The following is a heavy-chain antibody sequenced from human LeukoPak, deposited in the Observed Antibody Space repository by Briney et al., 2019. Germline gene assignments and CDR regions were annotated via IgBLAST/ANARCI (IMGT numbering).Heavy chain of an antibody. D-gene: IGHD3-3*01. CDR1: GFTFTSYV. V-gene: IGHV3-23*01. J-gene: IGHJ4*02. Sequence: SGGSLRLSCAASGFTFTSYVMSWVRQAPGKGLEWVSTIRGSDDATYYADSVKGRFTISRDNSKNTLYLQMNSLRADDTALYYCARRIWEWGFFDYWGQGTLVTVSS. CDR3: ARRIWEWGFFDY. CDR2: IRGSDDAT.